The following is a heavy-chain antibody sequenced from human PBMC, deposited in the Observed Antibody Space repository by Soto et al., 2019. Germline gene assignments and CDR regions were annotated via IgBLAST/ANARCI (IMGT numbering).Heavy chain of an antibody. J-gene: IGHJ4*02. D-gene: IGHD3-16*01. V-gene: IGHV3-11*01. CDR1: GFTFSDFY. Sequence: PGGSLRLSCADSGFTFSDFYMSWIRQAPGKGLEWVSHISSSGSAIYYADSVKGRFTISRGNAENSLYLQMNSLRVEDTAVYYCARTFSRYDPLYYFDYWGQGTLVTVSS. CDR3: ARTFSRYDPLYYFDY. CDR2: ISSSGSAI.